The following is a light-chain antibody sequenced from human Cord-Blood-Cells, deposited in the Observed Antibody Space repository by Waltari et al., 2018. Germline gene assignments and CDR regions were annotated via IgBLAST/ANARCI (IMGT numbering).Light chain of an antibody. V-gene: IGKV3-20*01. CDR2: GAS. CDR1: QSVSSSY. J-gene: IGKJ5*01. CDR3: QQWIT. Sequence: DIVSTQSSGTLSLSPGERATLSCRASQSVSSSYLAWYQQKPGQAPRLLIYGASSRATGIPDRFSGSGSGTDFTLTISRLEPEDFAVYYCQQWITFGQGTRLEIK.